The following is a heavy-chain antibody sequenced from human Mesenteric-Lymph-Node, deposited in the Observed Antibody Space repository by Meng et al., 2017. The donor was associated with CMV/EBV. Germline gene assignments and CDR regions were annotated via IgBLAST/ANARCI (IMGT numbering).Heavy chain of an antibody. J-gene: IGHJ4*02. D-gene: IGHD2-15*01. Sequence: GSLRLSCRVYNSSFGPYYWVWIRQPPRKGLEWIGSLYYSGSSYYNPSLKSRVAMSIDTSKNQFFLKLSSVTAADTAVYYCARHTYCDGGICYWVGDWGQGTLVTVSS. CDR2: LYYSGSS. V-gene: IGHV4-59*05. CDR3: ARHTYCDGGICYWVGD. CDR1: NSSFGPYY.